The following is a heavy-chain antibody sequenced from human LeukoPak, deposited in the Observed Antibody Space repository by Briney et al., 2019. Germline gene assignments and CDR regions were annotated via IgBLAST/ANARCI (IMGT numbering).Heavy chain of an antibody. D-gene: IGHD3-10*01. CDR1: GGSISSYY. Sequence: NSSETLSLTCTVSGGSISSYYWSWFRQPPGKGLEWIGYIYYSGSTNYNPSLHNRITISVDTSRTRFSLQLTSVTAADTAFYYCARGLTEFGGGDDAFDIWGQGTMVTVAS. CDR2: IYYSGST. CDR3: ARGLTEFGGGDDAFDI. V-gene: IGHV4-59*01. J-gene: IGHJ3*02.